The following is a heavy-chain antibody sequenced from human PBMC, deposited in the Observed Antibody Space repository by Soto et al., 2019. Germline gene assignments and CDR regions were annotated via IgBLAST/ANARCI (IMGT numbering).Heavy chain of an antibody. CDR1: GDSVSTNSYS. V-gene: IGHV4-39*01. CDR2: IYSSENT. CDR3: ARLNGYCISTNCHGYYGMDV. D-gene: IGHD2-2*03. Sequence: QLQLQESGPGLVKPSETLSLTCTVSGDSVSTNSYSWGWIRQSPGKGLEWIGTIYSSENTYYNPSLLSRVTISVDTSKNEFSLRLRSVTAADTAVYYCARLNGYCISTNCHGYYGMDVWGQGTTVTVSS. J-gene: IGHJ6*02.